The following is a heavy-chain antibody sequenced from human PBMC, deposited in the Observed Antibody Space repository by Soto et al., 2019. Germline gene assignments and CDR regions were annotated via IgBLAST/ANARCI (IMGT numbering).Heavy chain of an antibody. CDR2: ISSRSDI. J-gene: IGHJ6*02. V-gene: IGHV3-21*01. D-gene: IGHD2-2*02. CDR1: GFTFSTYS. CDR3: AREYTAWPLAYGLDV. Sequence: GGSLRLSCVGSGFTFSTYSINWVRQAPGKGLEWVSSISSRSDIYYADSVKGRFTISRDNAKNPVSLQMNSLRAEDTAVYYCAREYTAWPLAYGLDVWGQGTTVTVSS.